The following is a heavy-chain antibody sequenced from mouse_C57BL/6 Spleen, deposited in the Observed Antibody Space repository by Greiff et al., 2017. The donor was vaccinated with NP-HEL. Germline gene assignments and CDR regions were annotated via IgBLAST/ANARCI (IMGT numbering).Heavy chain of an antibody. CDR2: IHPNSGST. Sequence: VQLQQPGAELVKPGASVKLSCTASGYTFTSYWMHWVKQRPGQGLEWIGMIHPNSGSTNYNEKFKGKATLTVDKSSSTAYMQLSSLTSEDSAVEYCAREKGIYYYGSSSYAMDYWGQGTSVTVSS. CDR1: GYTFTSYW. D-gene: IGHD1-1*01. CDR3: AREKGIYYYGSSSYAMDY. V-gene: IGHV1-64*01. J-gene: IGHJ4*01.